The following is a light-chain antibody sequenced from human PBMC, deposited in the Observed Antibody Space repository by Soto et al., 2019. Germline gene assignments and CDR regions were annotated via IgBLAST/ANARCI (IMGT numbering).Light chain of an antibody. CDR2: DAS. Sequence: DIQLTQSPSTLSASVGDRVTHTCRASQKINNWLARYQQKPGKAPKVLIYDASSLESGVPSRFSGSGSGTEFTLTISSLQPDDFATYYCQQYDGNFGPGTKVDIK. CDR3: QQYDGN. V-gene: IGKV1-5*01. J-gene: IGKJ3*01. CDR1: QKINNW.